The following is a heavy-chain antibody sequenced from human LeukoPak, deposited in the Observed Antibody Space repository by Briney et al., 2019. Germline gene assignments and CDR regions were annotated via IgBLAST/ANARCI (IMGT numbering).Heavy chain of an antibody. D-gene: IGHD3-22*01. Sequence: SEXXXXTCTVSGGSISSYYWSWLRQPPGKGLEGVGYIYYSGSTNYNPSLTSRGTISVDKTKNKCSLTLRYVDAEDKAGDYYAGDSRPSYDSSSGYYYPGDYGGQRTLVTVSS. V-gene: IGHV4-59*01. J-gene: IGHJ4*02. CDR3: AGDSRPSYDSSSGYYYPGDY. CDR1: GGSISSYY. CDR2: IYYSGST.